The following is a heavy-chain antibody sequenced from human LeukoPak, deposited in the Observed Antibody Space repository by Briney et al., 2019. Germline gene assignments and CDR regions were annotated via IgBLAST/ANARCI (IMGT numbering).Heavy chain of an antibody. Sequence: SETLSLTCAVYGGSFSGYYWCWIRQPPGKGLEWIGEINHSGSTNYNPSLKSRVTISVDTSKNQFSLKLSSVTAADTAVYYCARESPMYYDFWSGYYPIAFDIWGQGTMVTVSS. D-gene: IGHD3-3*01. CDR1: GGSFSGYY. J-gene: IGHJ3*02. CDR2: INHSGST. CDR3: ARESPMYYDFWSGYYPIAFDI. V-gene: IGHV4-34*01.